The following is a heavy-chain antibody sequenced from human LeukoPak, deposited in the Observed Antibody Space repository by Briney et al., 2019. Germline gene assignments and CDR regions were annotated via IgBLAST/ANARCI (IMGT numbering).Heavy chain of an antibody. CDR2: INPNSGGT. V-gene: IGHV1-2*02. Sequence: ASVKVSCKASGYTFTGYYMHWVRQAPGQGLEWMGWINPNSGGTNYAPKFQGRVTMTRDTSISTAYMELSRLRSDDTAMYYCASPGGGVAGHFDYWGQGTRVTVSS. CDR1: GYTFTGYY. D-gene: IGHD6-19*01. CDR3: ASPGGGVAGHFDY. J-gene: IGHJ4*02.